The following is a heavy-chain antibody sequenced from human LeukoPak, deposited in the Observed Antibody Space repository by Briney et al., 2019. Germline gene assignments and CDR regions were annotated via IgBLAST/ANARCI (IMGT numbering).Heavy chain of an antibody. J-gene: IGHJ4*02. CDR3: ARRKYYYGSGSYYKGAHFDY. CDR2: INHSGST. D-gene: IGHD3-10*01. Sequence: SETLSLTCAVSGGSFSGYYWSWIRQPPGKGLEWIGEINHSGSTNYNPSLTSRATISVDTSKNQFSLKLSSVTAADTAVYYCARRKYYYGSGSYYKGAHFDYWGQGTLVTVSS. V-gene: IGHV4-34*01. CDR1: GGSFSGYY.